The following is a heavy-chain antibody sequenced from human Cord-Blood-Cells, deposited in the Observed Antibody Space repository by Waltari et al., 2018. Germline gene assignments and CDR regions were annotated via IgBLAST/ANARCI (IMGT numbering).Heavy chain of an antibody. V-gene: IGHV4-4*02. D-gene: IGHD3-10*01. CDR1: GGSISSSNW. CDR3: ARDRGDYYGSGSYLFSNWFDP. J-gene: IGHJ5*02. CDR2: IYHSGST. Sequence: QVQLQESGPGLVKPSGTLSLTCAVSGGSISSSNWWSWVRQPPGKGLEWSGEIYHSGSTNYNPSLKSRVTISVDKSKNQFSLKLSSVTAADTAVYYCARDRGDYYGSGSYLFSNWFDPWGQGTLVTVSS.